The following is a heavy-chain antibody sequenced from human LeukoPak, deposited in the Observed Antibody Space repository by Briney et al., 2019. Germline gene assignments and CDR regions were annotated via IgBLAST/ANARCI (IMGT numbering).Heavy chain of an antibody. D-gene: IGHD6-13*01. CDR2: IDYSGST. J-gene: IGHJ4*02. CDR3: ARWVAAASIDY. Sequence: PSETLSLTCTVSGGFISTYYWSWIRQSPGKGLECIGYIDYSGSTNYNPSLKSRVTMSVDTSKNQFSLKLSSVTAADTAVYYCARWVAAASIDYWGQGTLVTVSS. V-gene: IGHV4-59*01. CDR1: GGFISTYY.